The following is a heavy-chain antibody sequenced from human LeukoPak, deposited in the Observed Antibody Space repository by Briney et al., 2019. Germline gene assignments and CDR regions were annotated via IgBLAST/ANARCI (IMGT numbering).Heavy chain of an antibody. V-gene: IGHV3-11*01. Sequence: GGSLRLSCAASGFTFSDYYMSWIRQAPGKGLEWVSYISSSGSTIYYADSVKGRFTISRDNSKNTLNLQMNSLRAEDTAVYYCAKGQQLVRSDWFDPWGQGTLVTVSS. CDR3: AKGQQLVRSDWFDP. CDR2: ISSSGSTI. CDR1: GFTFSDYY. D-gene: IGHD6-13*01. J-gene: IGHJ5*02.